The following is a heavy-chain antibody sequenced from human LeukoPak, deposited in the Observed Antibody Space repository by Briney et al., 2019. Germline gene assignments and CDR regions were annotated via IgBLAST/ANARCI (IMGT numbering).Heavy chain of an antibody. CDR1: GGSFSGYY. CDR3: AGPGSVGWFDP. CDR2: INHSGST. J-gene: IGHJ5*02. Sequence: SETLSLTCAVYGGSFSGYYWSWIRQPPGKGLEWIGEINHSGSTNYNPSLKSRVTISVDTSKNQFSLKLSSVTAADTAVYYCAGPGSVGWFDPWGQGTLVTVSS. D-gene: IGHD2-2*01. V-gene: IGHV4-34*01.